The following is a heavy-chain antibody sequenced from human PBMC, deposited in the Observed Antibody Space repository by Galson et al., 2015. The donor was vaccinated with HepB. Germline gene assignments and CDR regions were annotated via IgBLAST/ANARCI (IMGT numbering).Heavy chain of an antibody. J-gene: IGHJ4*02. CDR3: ARERFSGSYYREFDY. V-gene: IGHV1-18*01. D-gene: IGHD3-10*01. Sequence: SVKVSCKASGYTFTSYGISWVRQAPGQGLEWMGWISAYNGNTNYAQKLQGRVTMTTDTSTSTAYMELRSLRSDDTAVYYCARERFSGSYYREFDYWGQGTLVTVSS. CDR1: GYTFTSYG. CDR2: ISAYNGNT.